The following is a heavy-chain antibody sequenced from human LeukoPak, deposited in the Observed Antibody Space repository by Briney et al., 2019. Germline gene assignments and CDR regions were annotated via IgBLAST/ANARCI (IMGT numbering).Heavy chain of an antibody. CDR3: AFNYYDSSGYYNNWFDP. D-gene: IGHD3-22*01. J-gene: IGHJ5*02. CDR2: INHSGST. V-gene: IGHV4-34*01. Sequence: SETLSLTCAVYGGSFSGYYWSWIRQPPGKGLEWIGEINHSGSTNYNPSLKSRVTISVDTSKNQFSLKLSSVTAADTAVYYCAFNYYDSSGYYNNWFDPWGQGTLVTVSS. CDR1: GGSFSGYY.